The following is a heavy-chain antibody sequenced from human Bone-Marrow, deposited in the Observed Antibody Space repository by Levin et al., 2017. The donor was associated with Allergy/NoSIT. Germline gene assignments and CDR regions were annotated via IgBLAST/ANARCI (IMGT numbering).Heavy chain of an antibody. CDR2: IYWDEDK. CDR3: THSRPPLRTRHFDY. V-gene: IGHV2-5*02. Sequence: GSGPTLVKPTQTLTLTCSYSGFSLSSPGVGVGWVRQSPGKALEWLALIYWDEDKRYSPSLRSRLSITMDTSKNQVFLRMTNMDPVDTATYYCTHSRPPLRTRHFDYWGQGALVNVSS. CDR1: GFSLSSPGVG. D-gene: IGHD4-17*01. J-gene: IGHJ4*02.